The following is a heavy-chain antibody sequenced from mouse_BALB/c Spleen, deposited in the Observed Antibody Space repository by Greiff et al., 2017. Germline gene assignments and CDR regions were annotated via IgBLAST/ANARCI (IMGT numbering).Heavy chain of an antibody. Sequence: EVQRVESGGGLVKPGGSLKLSCAASGFTFSSYTMSWVRQTPEKRLEWVATISSGGSYTYYPDSVKGRFTISRDNAKNTLYLQMSSLKSEDTAMYYCTRDNHYGSSYDWYFDVWGAGTTVTVSS. CDR3: TRDNHYGSSYDWYFDV. D-gene: IGHD1-1*01. CDR2: ISSGGSYT. CDR1: GFTFSSYT. V-gene: IGHV5-6-4*01. J-gene: IGHJ1*01.